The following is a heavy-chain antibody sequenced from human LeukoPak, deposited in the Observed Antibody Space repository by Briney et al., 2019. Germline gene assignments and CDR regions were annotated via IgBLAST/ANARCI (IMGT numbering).Heavy chain of an antibody. V-gene: IGHV4-59*01. CDR3: ARDRTAAGKAFDI. Sequence: PSETLSLTCTVSGGSISSYYWSWIRQPPGKGLEWIGYIYYSGSTNYNPSLKSRVTISVDTSKNQFSLKLSSVTTADTAVYYCARDRTAAGKAFDIWGQGTMVTVSS. CDR2: IYYSGST. J-gene: IGHJ3*02. D-gene: IGHD6-13*01. CDR1: GGSISSYY.